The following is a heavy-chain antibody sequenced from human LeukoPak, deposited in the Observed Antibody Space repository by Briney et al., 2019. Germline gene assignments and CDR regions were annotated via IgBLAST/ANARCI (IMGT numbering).Heavy chain of an antibody. V-gene: IGHV3-74*01. J-gene: IGHJ4*02. CDR3: AKDQLKLSIAAAGGLDY. CDR2: INGGGTGI. D-gene: IGHD6-13*01. CDR1: GFTFTSYW. Sequence: GGSLRLSCAASGFTFTSYWMHWVRQDPGKGLVWVSRINGGGTGITYADSVKGRFTISRDNAKNTLYLQMNSLGAEDAAVYYCAKDQLKLSIAAAGGLDYWGQGTLVTVSS.